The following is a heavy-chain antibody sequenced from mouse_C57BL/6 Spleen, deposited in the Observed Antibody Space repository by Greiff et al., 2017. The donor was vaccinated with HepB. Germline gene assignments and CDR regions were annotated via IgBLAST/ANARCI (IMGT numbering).Heavy chain of an antibody. J-gene: IGHJ2*01. Sequence: VQLQQSGAELVRPGASVKLSCKASGYTFTDYYINWVKQRPGQGLEWIARIYPGSGNTYYNEKFKGKATLTAEKSSSTAYMQLSSLTSEDSAVYFCAREREYYFDYWGQGTTLTVSS. V-gene: IGHV1-76*01. CDR1: GYTFTDYY. CDR3: AREREYYFDY. CDR2: IYPGSGNT.